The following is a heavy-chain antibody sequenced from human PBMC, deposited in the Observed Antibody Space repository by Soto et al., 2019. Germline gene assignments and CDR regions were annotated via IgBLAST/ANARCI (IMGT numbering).Heavy chain of an antibody. D-gene: IGHD2-15*01. Sequence: CGSLRLSCAASGLTFNSYAMTWVRQAPGEGLEWVSAISGSGGSTYYADSVKGRFTISRDNSKNTLYLQMNSLRAEDTAVYYCAKDAISGYCSGGSCYSYKNWFDPWGQGTLVTVSS. J-gene: IGHJ5*02. CDR2: ISGSGGST. V-gene: IGHV3-23*01. CDR1: GLTFNSYA. CDR3: AKDAISGYCSGGSCYSYKNWFDP.